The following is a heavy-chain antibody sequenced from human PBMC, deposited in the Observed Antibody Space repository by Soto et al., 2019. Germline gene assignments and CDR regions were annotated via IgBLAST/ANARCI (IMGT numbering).Heavy chain of an antibody. Sequence: SDTLSLTCTVSGASIRNYYWSWIRQPPGKGLEWIGYIYYSGSTNYNSSLKSRVTISVDTSKNQFSLKLRSVTAADTAVYYCARDSPSTVTTVYYYGLDVWGQGTTVT. CDR1: GASIRNYY. J-gene: IGHJ6*02. D-gene: IGHD4-4*01. CDR3: ARDSPSTVTTVYYYGLDV. V-gene: IGHV4-59*01. CDR2: IYYSGST.